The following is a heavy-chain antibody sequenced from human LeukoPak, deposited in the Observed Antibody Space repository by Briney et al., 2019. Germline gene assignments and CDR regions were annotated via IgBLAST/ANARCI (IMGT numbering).Heavy chain of an antibody. CDR3: ARPSIRFLEWPTNWFDP. D-gene: IGHD3-3*01. CDR2: IIPIFGTA. Sequence: SVKVSCKASGGTFSSYAISWVRQAPGQGLEWMGGIIPIFGTANYAQKFQGRVTITTDESTSTAYMELSSLRSGDTAVYYCARPSIRFLEWPTNWFDPWHQGTLVTVSS. J-gene: IGHJ5*02. V-gene: IGHV1-69*05. CDR1: GGTFSSYA.